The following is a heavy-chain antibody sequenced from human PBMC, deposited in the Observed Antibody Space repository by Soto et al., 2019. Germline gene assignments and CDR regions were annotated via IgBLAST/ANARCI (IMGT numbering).Heavy chain of an antibody. CDR3: ATWHEREHAYDV. CDR1: GLTISGKTY. CDR2: LYDVDGS. D-gene: IGHD1-1*01. J-gene: IGHJ3*01. V-gene: IGHV3-53*01. Sequence: DVQLVESGGGLIQPGESLRLSCAAFGLTISGKTYVAWVRLAPGKGLEWVSALYDVDGSFYADSVKGRFTTSSDSSKTTVYLQMNDLRPDDTAVYYCATWHEREHAYDVWGQGTTVTVSS.